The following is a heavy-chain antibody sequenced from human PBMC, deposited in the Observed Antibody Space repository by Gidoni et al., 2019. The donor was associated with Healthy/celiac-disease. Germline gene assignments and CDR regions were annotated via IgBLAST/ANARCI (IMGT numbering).Heavy chain of an antibody. CDR2: IYYSGST. CDR3: ARYYDILTGYYTGASSIDY. CDR1: GGSISSSSYY. J-gene: IGHJ4*02. V-gene: IGHV4-39*01. D-gene: IGHD3-9*01. Sequence: QLQLQESGPGLVKPSETLSLTCTVSGGSISSSSYYWGGIRQPPGKGLEWIGSIYYSGSTYYNPSLKSRVTISVDTSKNQFSLKLSSVTAADTAVYYCARYYDILTGYYTGASSIDYWGQGTLVTVSS.